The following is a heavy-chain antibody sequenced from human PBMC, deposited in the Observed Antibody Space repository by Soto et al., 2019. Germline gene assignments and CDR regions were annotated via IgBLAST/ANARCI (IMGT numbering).Heavy chain of an antibody. CDR2: IIPIFGTA. J-gene: IGHJ6*02. Sequence: QVQLVQSGAEVKKPGSSVKVSCKASGVTFSSYAISWVRQAPGQGLEWMGGIIPIFGTANYAQKFQGRVTITADESTSTAYMELSSLRTEDTAVYYCAREFPVTVSDYYGMDVWGQGTTVTVSS. CDR1: GVTFSSYA. CDR3: AREFPVTVSDYYGMDV. D-gene: IGHD4-17*01. V-gene: IGHV1-69*01.